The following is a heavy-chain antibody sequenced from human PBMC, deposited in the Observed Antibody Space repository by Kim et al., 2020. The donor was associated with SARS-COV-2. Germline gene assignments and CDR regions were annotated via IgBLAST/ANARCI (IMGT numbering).Heavy chain of an antibody. V-gene: IGHV3-30*18. CDR1: GFTFSSYG. Sequence: GGSLRLSCAASGFTFSSYGMHWVRQAPGKGLEWVAVISYDGSNKYYADSVKGRFTISRDNSKNTLYLQMNSLRAEDTAVYYCAKGRLAYCGGDCFIPDVWGQGTTVTVSS. CDR3: AKGRLAYCGGDCFIPDV. D-gene: IGHD2-21*01. J-gene: IGHJ6*02. CDR2: ISYDGSNK.